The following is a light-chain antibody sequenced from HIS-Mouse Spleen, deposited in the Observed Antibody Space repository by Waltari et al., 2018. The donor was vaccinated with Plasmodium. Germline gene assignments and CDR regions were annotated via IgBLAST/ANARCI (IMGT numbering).Light chain of an antibody. Sequence: DIVMPQSPLSLPVTPGEPASISCRSSQSLLHSNGYNYLGWYLQKQGQSPQLLISLGSNRASGVPDRFSGSGSGTDFTLKISRVEAEDVGVYYCMQALQTPRYTFGQGTKLEIK. CDR1: QSLLHSNGYNY. J-gene: IGKJ2*01. CDR3: MQALQTPRYT. V-gene: IGKV2-28*01. CDR2: LGS.